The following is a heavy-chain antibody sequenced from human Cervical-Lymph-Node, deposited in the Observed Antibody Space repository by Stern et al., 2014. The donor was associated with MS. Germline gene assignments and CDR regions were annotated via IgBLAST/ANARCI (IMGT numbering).Heavy chain of an antibody. J-gene: IGHJ6*02. CDR1: GFTFSSYG. CDR2: ISYDASNK. V-gene: IGHV3-30*18. Sequence: VQLEESGGGVVRPGRSLRLSCAASGFTFSSYGMHWVRQAPGKGLEWVAVISYDASNKYYADSVKGRFTISRDNSKNTLYLQMNSLRAEDTAVYYCAKDLGGTYYHYYYGMDVWGQGTTVTVSS. CDR3: AKDLGGTYYHYYYGMDV. D-gene: IGHD1-26*01.